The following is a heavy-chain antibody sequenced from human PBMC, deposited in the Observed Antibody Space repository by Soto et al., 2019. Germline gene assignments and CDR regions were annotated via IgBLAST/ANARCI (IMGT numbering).Heavy chain of an antibody. J-gene: IGHJ4*02. Sequence: PSETLSLTCTVSGGSISSYYWSWIRQPPGKGLEWIGYIYYSGSTNYNPSLKSRVTISVDTSKNQFSLKLSSVTAAATAVYYCAREGDYGDNISGGQETVVTVSS. CDR1: GGSISSYY. CDR2: IYYSGST. CDR3: AREGDYGDNIS. D-gene: IGHD4-17*01. V-gene: IGHV4-59*01.